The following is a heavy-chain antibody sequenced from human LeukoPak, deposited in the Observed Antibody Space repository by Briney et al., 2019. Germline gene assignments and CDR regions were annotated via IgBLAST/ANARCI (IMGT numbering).Heavy chain of an antibody. Sequence: GGSLRLSCAASGFSFTTENMNWVRQAPGKGLQWISYINSDSSVIFSADSVKGRFTISRDNAINSLYLQMYSLTADDTAVYYCAMGSGASWFYSWGPGTLVTVSS. J-gene: IGHJ5*01. CDR1: GFSFTTEN. V-gene: IGHV3-21*06. CDR2: INSDSSVI. D-gene: IGHD1-26*01. CDR3: AMGSGASWFYS.